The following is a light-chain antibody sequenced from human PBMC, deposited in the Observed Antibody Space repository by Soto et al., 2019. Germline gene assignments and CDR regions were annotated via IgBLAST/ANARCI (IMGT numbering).Light chain of an antibody. CDR2: GAP. Sequence: EIVLTQSPGTLSLSPGERATLSCRASQSVSSSYLAWYQQRPGQAPRLLIYGAPSRATGIPDRFSGSGFGTDFTLTISRLEPEDFAVYYCQPYGNSPLTFGQGTKVEIK. V-gene: IGKV3-20*01. CDR1: QSVSSSY. J-gene: IGKJ1*01. CDR3: QPYGNSPLT.